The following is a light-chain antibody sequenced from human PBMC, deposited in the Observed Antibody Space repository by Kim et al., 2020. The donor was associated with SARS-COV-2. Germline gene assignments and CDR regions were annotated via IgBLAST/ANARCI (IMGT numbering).Light chain of an antibody. CDR2: GKN. CDR3: SSRDSSGYVI. Sequence: SSELTQDPALSVALGQTVRVTCQGDSLRKYYGSLYQQKPGQAPILVISGKNTRPSGIPDRISGSSSGNTASLTITGAQAEDEADYYCSSRDSSGYVIFGGGTQLTVL. CDR1: SLRKYY. V-gene: IGLV3-19*01. J-gene: IGLJ2*01.